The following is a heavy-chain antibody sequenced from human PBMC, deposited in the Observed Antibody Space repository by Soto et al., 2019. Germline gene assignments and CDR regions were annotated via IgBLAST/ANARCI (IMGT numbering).Heavy chain of an antibody. CDR2: IYYSGST. V-gene: IGHV4-59*01. D-gene: IGHD6-13*01. Sequence: SETLSLTCTVSGGSISSYYWSWIRQPPGKGLEWIGYIYYSGSTNYNPSLKSRVTISVDTSKNQFSLKLSSVTAADTAVYYCARIGFSSSWYNNWFDPWGHGSLVTVSS. J-gene: IGHJ5*02. CDR1: GGSISSYY. CDR3: ARIGFSSSWYNNWFDP.